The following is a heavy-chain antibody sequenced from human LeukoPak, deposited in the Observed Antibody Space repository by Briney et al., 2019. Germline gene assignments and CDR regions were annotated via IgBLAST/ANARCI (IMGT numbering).Heavy chain of an antibody. CDR1: GYTFSDYY. CDR3: ARSVTYNWFDP. V-gene: IGHV1-2*02. D-gene: IGHD2-21*02. CDR2: INPKSGAT. Sequence: ASVKVSCKASGYTFSDYYIHWVRQAPGQGLQWMGWINPKSGATNYAQSFQGRVALTTDTSISTAFMELSNLRPDDTAIYFCARSVTYNWFDPWGQGTRVTVSS. J-gene: IGHJ5*02.